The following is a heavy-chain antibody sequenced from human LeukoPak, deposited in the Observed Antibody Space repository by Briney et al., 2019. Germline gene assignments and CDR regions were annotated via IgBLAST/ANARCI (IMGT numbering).Heavy chain of an antibody. CDR3: ASRRLGSAFDI. CDR2: ISISSSTI. CDR1: GFTFSNFA. V-gene: IGHV3-48*01. Sequence: AGGSLRLSCAASGFTFSNFAMNWVRQAPGKGLEWVSYISISSSTIYYADSVKGRFTISRDNAKNSLYLQMNSLRAEDTAVYYCASRRLGSAFDIWGQGTMVTVSS. D-gene: IGHD6-19*01. J-gene: IGHJ3*02.